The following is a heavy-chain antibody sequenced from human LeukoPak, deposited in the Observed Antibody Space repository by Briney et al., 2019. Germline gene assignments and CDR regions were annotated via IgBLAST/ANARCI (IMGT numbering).Heavy chain of an antibody. CDR3: ARDPPSDGSGYYWETFYYYYYMDV. J-gene: IGHJ6*03. CDR1: GYTFTSYG. CDR2: ISAYNGNT. Sequence: ASVKVSCKASGYTFTSYGISWVRQAPGQGLEWMGWISAYNGNTNYAQKLQGRVTMTTDTSTSTAYMELRSLRSDDTAVYYCARDPPSDGSGYYWETFYYYYYMDVWGKGTTVTVSS. D-gene: IGHD3-22*01. V-gene: IGHV1-18*01.